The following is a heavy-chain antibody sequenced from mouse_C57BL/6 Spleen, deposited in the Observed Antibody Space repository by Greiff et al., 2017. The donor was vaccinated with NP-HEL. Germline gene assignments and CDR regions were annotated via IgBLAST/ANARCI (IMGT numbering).Heavy chain of an antibody. CDR2: ISSGSSTI. CDR1: GFTFSDYG. Sequence: EVQVVESGGGLVKPGGSLKLSCAASGFTFSDYGMHWVRQAPEKGLEWVAYISSGSSTIYYADTVKGRFTISRDNAKNTLFLQMTSLRSEDTAMYYCARGVYYGYDEDYAMDYWGQGTSVTVSS. J-gene: IGHJ4*01. CDR3: ARGVYYGYDEDYAMDY. V-gene: IGHV5-17*01. D-gene: IGHD2-2*01.